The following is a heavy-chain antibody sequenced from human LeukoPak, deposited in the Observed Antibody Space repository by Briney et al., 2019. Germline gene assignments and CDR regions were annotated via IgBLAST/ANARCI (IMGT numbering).Heavy chain of an antibody. D-gene: IGHD3-3*01. CDR3: ASEWPDDAFDI. Sequence: SETLSLTCAVYGGSFSSYYWSWNRQPPGKGLEWIGEINHSGSTNYNPSLKSRVTISVDTSKHQFSLKLSSETAADTAVYYCASEWPDDAFDIWGQGTMVTVSS. J-gene: IGHJ3*02. V-gene: IGHV4-34*01. CDR2: INHSGST. CDR1: GGSFSSYY.